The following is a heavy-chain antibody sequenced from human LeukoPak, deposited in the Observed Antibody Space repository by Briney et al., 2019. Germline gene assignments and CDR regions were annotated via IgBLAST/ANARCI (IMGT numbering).Heavy chain of an antibody. CDR1: GFTFGYHG. CDR3: ARDRGSYYVDS. J-gene: IGHJ4*02. D-gene: IGHD3-16*01. Sequence: GRSLRLSCAASGFTFGYHGMHWVRQAPGKGLEWVAVIWYDGSNKYCADSVKGRFTISRDNSKNTLDLQMNSLRAEDTAVYYCARDRGSYYVDSWGQGTLVTVSS. V-gene: IGHV3-33*01. CDR2: IWYDGSNK.